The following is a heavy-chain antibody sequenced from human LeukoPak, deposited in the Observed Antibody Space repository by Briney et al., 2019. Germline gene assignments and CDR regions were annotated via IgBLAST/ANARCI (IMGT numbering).Heavy chain of an antibody. CDR3: AKEDITMVRGVITGSDY. CDR1: GFTFSSYA. V-gene: IGHV3-23*01. D-gene: IGHD3-10*01. Sequence: GGSLRLSCAASGFTFSSYAMSWVRQAPGKGLEWVSAISGSGGSTYYADSVKGRFTISRDNSKNTLYLQMNSLRAEDTAVYYCAKEDITMVRGVITGSDYWGQGTLVTVSS. CDR2: ISGSGGST. J-gene: IGHJ4*02.